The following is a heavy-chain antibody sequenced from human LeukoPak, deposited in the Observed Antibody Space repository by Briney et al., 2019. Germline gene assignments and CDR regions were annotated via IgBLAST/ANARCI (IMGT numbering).Heavy chain of an antibody. Sequence: SETLSLTCTVSGDSIRSTSYYWGWIRQPPGRGLEWIGSIYYSGSTYYNPSLKSRVTISVDTSKNQFSLKLSSVTAADPAVYYCARHLHVWGSYRYRLNAFDIWGQGTMVTVSS. J-gene: IGHJ3*02. CDR2: IYYSGST. CDR1: GDSIRSTSYY. V-gene: IGHV4-39*01. D-gene: IGHD3-16*02. CDR3: ARHLHVWGSYRYRLNAFDI.